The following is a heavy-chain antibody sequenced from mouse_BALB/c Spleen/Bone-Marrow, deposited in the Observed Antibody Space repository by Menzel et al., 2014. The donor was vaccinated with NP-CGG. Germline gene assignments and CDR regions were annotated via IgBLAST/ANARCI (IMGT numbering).Heavy chain of an antibody. Sequence: QVPLQQPGAALAPPGASLKMSCTASGYTFTSYWMHWVKQRPGQGLEWIGYINPSTDSTDYNQKFKDKATLTADKSSSTAFMQLSSLTSEDSAVYYCARRAYGGSYGFAYWGQGTLVTVSA. J-gene: IGHJ3*01. CDR1: GYTFTSYW. V-gene: IGHV1-4*01. D-gene: IGHD1-1*01. CDR2: INPSTDST. CDR3: ARRAYGGSYGFAY.